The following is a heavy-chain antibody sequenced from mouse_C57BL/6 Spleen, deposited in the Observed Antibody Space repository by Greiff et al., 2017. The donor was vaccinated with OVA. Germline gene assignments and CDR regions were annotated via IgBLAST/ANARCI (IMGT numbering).Heavy chain of an antibody. Sequence: VQLQQPGAELVRPGSSVKLSCKASGYTFTSYWMHWVKQRPIQGLEWIGNIDPSDSETHYNQKFKDKATLTVDKSSSTAYMQLSSLTSEDSAVYYCARDYYGSTNCDYWGQGTTLTVSS. V-gene: IGHV1-52*01. CDR1: GYTFTSYW. J-gene: IGHJ2*01. CDR3: ARDYYGSTNCDY. CDR2: IDPSDSET. D-gene: IGHD1-1*01.